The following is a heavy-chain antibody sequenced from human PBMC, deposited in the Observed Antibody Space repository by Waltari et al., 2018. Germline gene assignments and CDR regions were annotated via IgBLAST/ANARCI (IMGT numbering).Heavy chain of an antibody. V-gene: IGHV4-39*02. J-gene: IGHJ5*02. CDR2: IYYSGST. CDR3: ARDSGAVAGVWFDP. D-gene: IGHD6-19*01. CDR1: GGSISSSSYY. Sequence: QLQLQESGPGLVKPSETLSLTCTVSGGSISSSSYYWGWIRQPPGKGLAGIGSIYYSGSTYYNPSLKSRVTISVDTSKNQFSLKLSSVTAADTAVYYCARDSGAVAGVWFDPWGQGTLVTVSS.